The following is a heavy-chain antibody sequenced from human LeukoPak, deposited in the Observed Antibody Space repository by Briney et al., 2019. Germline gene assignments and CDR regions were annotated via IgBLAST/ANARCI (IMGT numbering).Heavy chain of an antibody. D-gene: IGHD7-27*01. CDR3: ARGLSGDSFDY. V-gene: IGHV4-39*07. CDR1: GGSISSSSYY. Sequence: SETLSLTCTVSGGSISSSSYYWGWIRQPPGKGLEWIGSIYYSGSTNYNPSLKSRVTISVDTSKNQFSLKLSSVTAADTAVYYCARGLSGDSFDYWGQGTLVTVSS. CDR2: IYYSGST. J-gene: IGHJ4*02.